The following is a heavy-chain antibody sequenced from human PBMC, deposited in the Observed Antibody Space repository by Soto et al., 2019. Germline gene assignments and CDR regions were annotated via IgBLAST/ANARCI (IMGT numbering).Heavy chain of an antibody. Sequence: PSEILSLTCTVSGGSVSGDYWSWFRQPAGKELEWIGRIYIGGNTKYSPSLKTRVTMSGDTSKNQFSLKLSSVTAADTAVYYCARGDGSGTYMDYFDYWGQGTLVTVSS. CDR1: GGSVSGDY. J-gene: IGHJ4*02. CDR3: ARGDGSGTYMDYFDY. D-gene: IGHD3-10*01. V-gene: IGHV4-4*07. CDR2: IYIGGNT.